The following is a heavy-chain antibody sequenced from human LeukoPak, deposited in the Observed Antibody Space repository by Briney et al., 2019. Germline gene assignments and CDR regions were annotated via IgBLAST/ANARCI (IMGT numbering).Heavy chain of an antibody. D-gene: IGHD6-13*01. CDR3: ARDPEYSSSVDY. Sequence: GGSLRLSCAASGFTFSSYAMSWVRQAPGKGLEWVSAISGSGGSTYYADSVKGRFTISRDNSKNTLYLQMNSLRAEDTAVYYCARDPEYSSSVDYWGQGTLVTVSS. J-gene: IGHJ4*02. V-gene: IGHV3-23*01. CDR1: GFTFSSYA. CDR2: ISGSGGST.